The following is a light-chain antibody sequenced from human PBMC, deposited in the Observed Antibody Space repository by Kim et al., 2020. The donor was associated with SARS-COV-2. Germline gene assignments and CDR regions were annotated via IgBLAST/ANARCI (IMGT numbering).Light chain of an antibody. J-gene: IGLJ2*01. Sequence: SSELTQDPAVSVALGQTVRITCQGDSLRSYYASWYQHKPGQAPVLVIYGKNNRPSGIPDRFSGSSSGNTASLTINGAQAEDEADYYCQYRDGSDNHLIFGGGTQLTVL. CDR1: SLRSYY. CDR3: QYRDGSDNHLI. V-gene: IGLV3-19*01. CDR2: GKN.